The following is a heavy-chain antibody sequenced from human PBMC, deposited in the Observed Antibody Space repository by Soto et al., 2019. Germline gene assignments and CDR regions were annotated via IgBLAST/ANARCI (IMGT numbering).Heavy chain of an antibody. CDR2: INAGNGNT. CDR1: GYTFTSYA. J-gene: IGHJ6*02. CDR3: ARDELERRYYYYGMDV. Sequence: ASVKVSCKASGYTFTSYAMHWVRQAHGQRLEWMGWINAGNGNTKYSQKFQGRVTITRDTSASTAYMELSSLRSEDTAVYYCARDELERRYYYYGMDVWGQGTTVTVSS. D-gene: IGHD1-1*01. V-gene: IGHV1-3*01.